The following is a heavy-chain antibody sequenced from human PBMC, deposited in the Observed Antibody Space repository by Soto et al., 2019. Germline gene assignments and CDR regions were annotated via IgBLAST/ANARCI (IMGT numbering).Heavy chain of an antibody. D-gene: IGHD2-2*01. CDR2: IIPIFGIA. J-gene: IGHJ6*02. Sequence: SVKVSCKASGGTFSRYSITWVRQAPGHGLEWIGRIIPIFGIASYAQKFQGRVTITADESTSTAYMELSSLRADDTAVYYCAREDRDRETGLVPAAIDGMDVWGQRTTVTVSS. V-gene: IGHV1-69*13. CDR3: AREDRDRETGLVPAAIDGMDV. CDR1: GGTFSRYS.